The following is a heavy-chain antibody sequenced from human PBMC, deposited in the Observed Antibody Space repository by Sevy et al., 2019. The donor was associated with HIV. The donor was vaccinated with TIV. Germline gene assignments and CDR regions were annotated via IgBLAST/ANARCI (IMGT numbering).Heavy chain of an antibody. D-gene: IGHD3-22*01. CDR2: ISGSGGST. J-gene: IGHJ6*02. Sequence: GGSLRLSCAASGFTFSSYAMSWVRQAPGKGLEWVSAISGSGGSTYYANSVKGRFTFSKDNSKNTLYLQMNGLRAEDTAVYCCAKVGETYYYDSSGYYEDYYGMDVWGQGTTVTVSS. CDR1: GFTFSSYA. CDR3: AKVGETYYYDSSGYYEDYYGMDV. V-gene: IGHV3-23*01.